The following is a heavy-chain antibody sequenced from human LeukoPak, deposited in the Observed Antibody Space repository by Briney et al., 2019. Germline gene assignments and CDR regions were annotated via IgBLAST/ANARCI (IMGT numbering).Heavy chain of an antibody. Sequence: ASVKVSCKASGYTFTTYYIHWVRQAPGQGLEWMGIINPSGGSTSYTQKFQDRVTMTRDTSTSTVYMELSSLRSEDTAVYYCARSYFGASKKGAFDIWGQGTMVTVSS. V-gene: IGHV1-46*01. J-gene: IGHJ3*02. CDR3: ARSYFGASKKGAFDI. CDR1: GYTFTTYY. CDR2: INPSGGST. D-gene: IGHD4-17*01.